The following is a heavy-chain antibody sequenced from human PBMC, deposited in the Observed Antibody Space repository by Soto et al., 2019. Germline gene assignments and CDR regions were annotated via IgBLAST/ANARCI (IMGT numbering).Heavy chain of an antibody. Sequence: VQLVESGGGLVQPGGSLRLSCAASGFIFSDHYMDWVRQAPGKWLEWVGRIKNKANSYTTEYAASVKGRFTISRDDSKNSLYLQMNRLKTEDTAVYYCTRISLVGATGGRYFDYWGQGTLLTVSS. D-gene: IGHD1-26*01. CDR3: TRISLVGATGGRYFDY. CDR1: GFIFSDHY. V-gene: IGHV3-72*01. J-gene: IGHJ4*02. CDR2: IKNKANSYTT.